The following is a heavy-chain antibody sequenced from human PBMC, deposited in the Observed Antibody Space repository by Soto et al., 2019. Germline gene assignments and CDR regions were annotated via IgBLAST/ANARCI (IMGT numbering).Heavy chain of an antibody. CDR1: GFTFSDYY. J-gene: IGHJ4*02. Sequence: PWGSLRLSCAASGFTFSDYYMSWIRQAPGKGLEWVSYISSSDTIISYADSVKGRFTISRGNAKNSLYLQMNSLRSDDTAVYYCARDRSSVAVYRCYFDYWGKGTLVTVS. D-gene: IGHD6-19*01. CDR3: ARDRSSVAVYRCYFDY. CDR2: ISSSDTII. V-gene: IGHV3-11*01.